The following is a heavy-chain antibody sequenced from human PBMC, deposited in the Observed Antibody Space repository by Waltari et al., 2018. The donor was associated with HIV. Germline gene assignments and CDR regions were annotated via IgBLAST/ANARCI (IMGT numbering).Heavy chain of an antibody. D-gene: IGHD3-9*01. Sequence: EVHLLESGGGLVQPGGSLRLSCAASEFTFSNSAMSLVRQTPGKVLEWVSGVSGSGGTTYYAGSVKGRFTISRDNSKNTLYLQMSSLRAEDTAVYFCVKVGYDLLSKKRYYFDYWGQGTLVTVSS. CDR2: VSGSGGTT. CDR1: EFTFSNSA. V-gene: IGHV3-23*01. CDR3: VKVGYDLLSKKRYYFDY. J-gene: IGHJ4*02.